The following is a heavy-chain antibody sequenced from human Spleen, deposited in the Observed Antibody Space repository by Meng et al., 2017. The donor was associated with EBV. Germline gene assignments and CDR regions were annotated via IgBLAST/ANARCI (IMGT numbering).Heavy chain of an antibody. CDR1: GGSVSSGSYY. CDR2: IYYSGST. V-gene: IGHV4-61*01. J-gene: IGHJ2*01. D-gene: IGHD5-24*01. Sequence: QVQLQESGPGLVKPSETLSSTCTVSGGSVSSGSYYWSWIRQPPGKGLEWIGYIYYSGSTNYNPSLKSRVTISVDTSKNQFSLKLSSVTAADTAVYYCARTITRVGFDLWGRGTLVTVSS. CDR3: ARTITRVGFDL.